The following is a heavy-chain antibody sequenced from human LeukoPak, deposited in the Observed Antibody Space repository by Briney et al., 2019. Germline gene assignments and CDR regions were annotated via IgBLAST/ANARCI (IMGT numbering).Heavy chain of an antibody. J-gene: IGHJ6*03. CDR3: ARLASSVGYYYYYMDV. CDR1: GGSISSSSYY. CDR2: IYYSGST. D-gene: IGHD1-26*01. Sequence: SETLSLTCTVSGGSISSSSYYWGWIRQPPGKGLEWIGSIYYSGSTYYNPSLKSRVTISVDTSKNQFSLKLSSVTAADTAVYYCARLASSVGYYYYYMDVWGKGTTVTVSS. V-gene: IGHV4-39*07.